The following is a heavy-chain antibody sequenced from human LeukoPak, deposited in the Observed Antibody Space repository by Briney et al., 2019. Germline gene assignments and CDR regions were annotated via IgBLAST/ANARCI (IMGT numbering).Heavy chain of an antibody. CDR3: ARDSGERGSGSYLIAY. D-gene: IGHD3-10*01. V-gene: IGHV1-2*02. Sequence: GASVKVSCKASGYTFTGYYMHWVRQALGQGLEWMGWINPNSGGTNYAQKFQGGVTMTRDTSISTAYMELSRLRSDDTAVYYCARDSGERGSGSYLIAYWGQGTLVTVSS. J-gene: IGHJ4*02. CDR1: GYTFTGYY. CDR2: INPNSGGT.